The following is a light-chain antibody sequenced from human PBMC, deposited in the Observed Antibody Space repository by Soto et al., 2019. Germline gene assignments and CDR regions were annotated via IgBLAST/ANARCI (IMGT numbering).Light chain of an antibody. Sequence: EIVLTQSPGTLSLSPGERATLSCRASQSVSSSYLAWYQQKPGQAPRLLIYDASGRATGTPDRFSGSGSGTDFSLTISRLEPEDFAVYYCQQYSISYTFGQGTKVDI. J-gene: IGKJ2*01. V-gene: IGKV3-20*01. CDR1: QSVSSSY. CDR2: DAS. CDR3: QQYSISYT.